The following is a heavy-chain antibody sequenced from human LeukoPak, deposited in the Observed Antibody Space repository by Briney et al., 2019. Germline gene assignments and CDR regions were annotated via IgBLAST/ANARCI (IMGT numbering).Heavy chain of an antibody. CDR2: VSYDGINK. J-gene: IGHJ4*02. V-gene: IGHV3-30*04. D-gene: IGHD5-24*01. CDR3: AREEDGYNYGY. Sequence: GGSLRLSCAASGFTFSDFAMHWVRQAPGKGLEWVAVVSYDGINKYYADSVRGRVSISRDNSKNTLHLQMNSLRPEDTAVYYCAREEDGYNYGYWGQGTLVTVSS. CDR1: GFTFSDFA.